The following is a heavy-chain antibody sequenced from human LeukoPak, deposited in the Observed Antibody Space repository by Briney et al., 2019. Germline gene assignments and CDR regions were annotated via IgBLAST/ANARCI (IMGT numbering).Heavy chain of an antibody. D-gene: IGHD5-12*01. V-gene: IGHV4-38-2*02. CDR3: ARDFLPPHYTATIRPDWYFDL. CDR1: GYSISSGYY. CDR2: IYYSGTT. J-gene: IGHJ2*01. Sequence: PSETLSLTCTVSGYSISSGYYWGWIRQPPGEGLEWIGNIYYSGTTSYNPSLESRVIISVDTSKNQFSLKLSSVTAADTAVYYCARDFLPPHYTATIRPDWYFDLWGRGTLVTVSS.